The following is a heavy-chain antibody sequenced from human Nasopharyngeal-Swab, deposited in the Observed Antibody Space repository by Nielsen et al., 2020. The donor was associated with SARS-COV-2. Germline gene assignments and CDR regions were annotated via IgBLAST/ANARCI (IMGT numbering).Heavy chain of an antibody. CDR2: IYYSGST. V-gene: IGHV4-59*01. CDR3: ARGPGRITIFGVVIDSRGWFDP. J-gene: IGHJ5*02. Sequence: SETLSLTCTVSGGSISSYYWSWIRQPPGKGLEGIGYIYYSGSTNYNPSLKSRVTISVDTSKNQFSLKLSSVTAADTAVYYCARGPGRITIFGVVIDSRGWFDPWGQGTLATVSS. D-gene: IGHD3-3*01. CDR1: GGSISSYY.